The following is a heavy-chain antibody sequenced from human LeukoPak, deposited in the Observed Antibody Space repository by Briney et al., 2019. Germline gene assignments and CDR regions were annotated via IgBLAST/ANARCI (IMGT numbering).Heavy chain of an antibody. CDR3: ARVPPPARQVFSSDY. Sequence: ASVKVSCKASGYTFTNYGISWVRQAPGQGLEWMSWISANNGETRYAQNFQGRVTMTTDTSTTTAYMELRSLRSDDTAVYYCARVPPPARQVFSSDYWGQGTQVTVSS. CDR2: ISANNGET. CDR1: GYTFTNYG. J-gene: IGHJ4*02. D-gene: IGHD1-14*01. V-gene: IGHV1-18*04.